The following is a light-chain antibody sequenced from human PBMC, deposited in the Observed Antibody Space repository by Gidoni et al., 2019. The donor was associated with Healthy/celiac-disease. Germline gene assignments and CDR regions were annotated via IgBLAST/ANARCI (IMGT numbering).Light chain of an antibody. CDR3: QQYGSSLMYT. V-gene: IGKV3-20*01. Sequence: EIVLTQSPGTLSLSPGERATLSCRASQSVSSRYLAWYQQKPGQAPRLLIYGASSRATGIPDRFGGSGSGTDFTLTISRLEPEDFAVYYCQQYGSSLMYTFGQGTKLEIK. CDR1: QSVSSRY. CDR2: GAS. J-gene: IGKJ2*01.